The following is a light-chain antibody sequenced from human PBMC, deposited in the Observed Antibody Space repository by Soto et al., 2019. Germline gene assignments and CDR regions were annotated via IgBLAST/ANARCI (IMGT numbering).Light chain of an antibody. Sequence: EVVMTQSPATLSVSPGERATLSCRASQSVSSYLAWYQQKPGQAPRLLIYGPSTRATGIPARFSGSGSETEFTLTISSLQSEDVAVYYCQQYNNWPLTFGGGTKVEIK. CDR3: QQYNNWPLT. J-gene: IGKJ4*01. CDR2: GPS. V-gene: IGKV3-15*01. CDR1: QSVSSY.